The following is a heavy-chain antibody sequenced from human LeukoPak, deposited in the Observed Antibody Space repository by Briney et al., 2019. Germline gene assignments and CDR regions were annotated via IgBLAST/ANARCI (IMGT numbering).Heavy chain of an antibody. CDR2: ISGSGGRT. J-gene: IGHJ4*02. CDR3: AKGLYSSSWYYFDY. D-gene: IGHD6-13*01. CDR1: GFTFSSYA. Sequence: GGSLRLSCAASGFTFSSYAMSWVRQAPGKGLEWVAGISGSGGRTYYADSVKGRFTISRDNSKNTLYLQMNSLRAEDTAVYYCAKGLYSSSWYYFDYWGQGTLVTVSS. V-gene: IGHV3-23*01.